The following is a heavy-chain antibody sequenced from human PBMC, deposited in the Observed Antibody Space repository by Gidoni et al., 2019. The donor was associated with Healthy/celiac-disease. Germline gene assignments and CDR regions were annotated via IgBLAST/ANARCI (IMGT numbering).Heavy chain of an antibody. CDR3: ARGHLRPRGFGEFSIKNWFDP. Sequence: QVQLQQWGAGLLKPSETLSLTCAVYGGSFSGYYWSWIRQPPGKGLEWIGEINHSGSTNYNPSLKSRVTISVDTSKNQFSLKLSSVTAADTAVYYCARGHLRPRGFGEFSIKNWFDPWGQGTLVTVSS. V-gene: IGHV4-34*01. J-gene: IGHJ5*02. CDR1: GGSFSGYY. D-gene: IGHD3-10*01. CDR2: INHSGST.